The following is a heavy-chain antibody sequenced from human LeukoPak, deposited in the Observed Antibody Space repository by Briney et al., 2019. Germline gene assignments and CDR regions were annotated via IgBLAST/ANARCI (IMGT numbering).Heavy chain of an antibody. CDR1: GGSMNKYY. J-gene: IGHJ4*02. CDR3: ARAPPEESWLVYFDS. Sequence: SETLSLTCTVSGGSMNKYYWNWIRQPPGKGLEGIGYIYYSGTTNYNPSLNSRVTISVDTSKNQLSLKLSSVTPADTAIYYCARAPPEESWLVYFDSWGQGTLVTVSS. CDR2: IYYSGTT. V-gene: IGHV4-59*01. D-gene: IGHD6-19*01.